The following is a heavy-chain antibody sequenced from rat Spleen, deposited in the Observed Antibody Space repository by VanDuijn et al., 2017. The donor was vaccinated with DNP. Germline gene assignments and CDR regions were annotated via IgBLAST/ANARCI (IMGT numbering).Heavy chain of an antibody. CDR1: GFTFSDYN. Sequence: EVQLVESGGGLVQAGRSLKLSCAASGFTFSDYNMAWVRQAPKKGLEWVATIFYAGTTTYYRGSVKGRFTIFRNDAKNTLSLQMNSLRSEDTATYYCGTIVDHHYDGGGDVLDVWGQGTSVTVSS. CDR2: IFYAGTTT. J-gene: IGHJ4*01. D-gene: IGHD1-12*02. CDR3: GTIVDHHYDGGGDVLDV. V-gene: IGHV5S10*01.